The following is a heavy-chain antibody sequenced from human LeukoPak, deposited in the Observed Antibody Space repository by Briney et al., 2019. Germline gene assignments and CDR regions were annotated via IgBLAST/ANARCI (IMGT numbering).Heavy chain of an antibody. V-gene: IGHV3-21*01. CDR3: ARSPLWGYYGSGSYSHFDY. J-gene: IGHJ4*02. CDR1: GFTFSSYS. CDR2: ISSSSSYI. D-gene: IGHD3-10*01. Sequence: PGGSLRLSCAASGFTFSSYSMNWVRQAPGKGLEWVSSISSSSSYIYYADSVKGRFTISRDNAKNSLYLQMNSLRAEDTAVYYCARSPLWGYYGSGSYSHFDYWGQGTLVTVSS.